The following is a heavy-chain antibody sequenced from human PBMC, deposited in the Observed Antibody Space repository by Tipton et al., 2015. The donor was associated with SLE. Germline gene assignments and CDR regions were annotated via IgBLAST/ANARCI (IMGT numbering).Heavy chain of an antibody. CDR1: GYTFTDYF. D-gene: IGHD2/OR15-2a*01. CDR3: AKDQDCNSDSCYGAGRLDV. CDR2: INPNDGGT. Sequence: QVQLVQSGAEVKKPGASLKVSCKASGYTFTDYFIHWVRQAPGQGLEWMGWINPNDGGTNQAQKFQGRVTMTTDTSISTAYMELSRLRSNDTAVYYCAKDQDCNSDSCYGAGRLDVWGKGTTVTVSS. J-gene: IGHJ6*04. V-gene: IGHV1-2*02.